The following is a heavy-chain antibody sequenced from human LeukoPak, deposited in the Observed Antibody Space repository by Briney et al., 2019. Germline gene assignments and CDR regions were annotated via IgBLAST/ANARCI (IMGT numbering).Heavy chain of an antibody. CDR2: ISAYNGNT. D-gene: IGHD3-16*02. Sequence: WASVKVSCKASGGTFSSYAISWVRQAPGQGLEWMGWISAYNGNTNYAQKLQGRVTMTTDTSTSTAYMELRSLRSDDTAVYYCARDFKYDYVWGSYRYGWVGAFDIWGQGTMVTVSS. V-gene: IGHV1-18*01. CDR1: GGTFSSYA. J-gene: IGHJ3*02. CDR3: ARDFKYDYVWGSYRYGWVGAFDI.